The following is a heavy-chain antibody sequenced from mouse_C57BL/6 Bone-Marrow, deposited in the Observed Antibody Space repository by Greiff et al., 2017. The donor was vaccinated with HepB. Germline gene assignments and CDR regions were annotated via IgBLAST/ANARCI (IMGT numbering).Heavy chain of an antibody. V-gene: IGHV1-82*01. D-gene: IGHD2-3*01. CDR2: IYPGDGDT. CDR3: ARWDDGYYGAY. Sequence: QVQLQQSGPELMKPGASVKISCKASGYAFSSSWMNWVKQRPGKGLEWIGRIYPGDGDTNYNGKFKGKATLTADKSSITAYMQLSSLTSEDSAVYVCARWDDGYYGAYWGQGTLGTVSA. J-gene: IGHJ3*01. CDR1: GYAFSSSW.